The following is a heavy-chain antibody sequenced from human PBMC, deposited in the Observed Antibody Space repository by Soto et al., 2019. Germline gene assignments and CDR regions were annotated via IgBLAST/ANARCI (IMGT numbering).Heavy chain of an antibody. CDR3: AREFIIGPGYSYGSTDY. V-gene: IGHV3-53*04. D-gene: IGHD5-18*01. CDR2: IYSGGST. J-gene: IGHJ4*02. CDR1: GFTFSSYA. Sequence: PGGSLRLSCAASGFTFSSYAMHWVRQAPGKGLEWVSVIYSGGSTYYADSVKGRFTISRHNSKNMLYLHMSSLRAGDTAVYYCAREFIIGPGYSYGSTDYWGQGTLVTVSS.